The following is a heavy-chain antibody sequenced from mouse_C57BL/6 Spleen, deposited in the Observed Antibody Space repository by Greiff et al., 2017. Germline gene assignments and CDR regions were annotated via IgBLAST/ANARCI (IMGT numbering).Heavy chain of an antibody. Sequence: QVQLQQSGAELVKPGASVKISCKASGYAFSSYWMNWVKQRPGKGLEWIGQIYPGDGDTNYNGKFKGKATLTADHSSSTAYMQLSSLTSEDSAVYFGAREENYYGSRGYAMDYWGQGTSVTVSS. J-gene: IGHJ4*01. D-gene: IGHD1-1*01. CDR2: IYPGDGDT. CDR3: AREENYYGSRGYAMDY. CDR1: GYAFSSYW. V-gene: IGHV1-80*01.